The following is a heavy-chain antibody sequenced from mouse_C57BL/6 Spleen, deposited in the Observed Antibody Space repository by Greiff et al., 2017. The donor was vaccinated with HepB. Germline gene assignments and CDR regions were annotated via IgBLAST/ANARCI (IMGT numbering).Heavy chain of an antibody. J-gene: IGHJ2*01. CDR1: GYIFTDYE. CDR2: IDPETGGT. D-gene: IGHD3-2*02. CDR3: TLTAQADY. Sequence: SGAELVRPGASVTLSCKASGYIFTDYEMHWVKQTPVHGLEWIGAIDPETGGTAYNQKFKGKAILTADKSSSTAYMELRSLTSEDSAVYYCTLTAQADYWGQGTTLTVSS. V-gene: IGHV1-15*01.